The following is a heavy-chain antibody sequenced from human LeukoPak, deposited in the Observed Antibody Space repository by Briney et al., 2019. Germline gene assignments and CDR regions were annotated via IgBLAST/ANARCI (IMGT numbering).Heavy chain of an antibody. CDR3: ARGRGYCSGGSCYPFQH. CDR1: GGSFSGYY. J-gene: IGHJ1*01. V-gene: IGHV4-34*01. D-gene: IGHD2-15*01. CDR2: IYHSGST. Sequence: SETLSLTCAVYGGSFSGYYWSWIRQPPGKGLEWIGEIYHSGSTNYNPSLKSRVTISVDTSKNQFSLKLSSVTAADTAVYYCARGRGYCSGGSCYPFQHWGQGTLVTVSS.